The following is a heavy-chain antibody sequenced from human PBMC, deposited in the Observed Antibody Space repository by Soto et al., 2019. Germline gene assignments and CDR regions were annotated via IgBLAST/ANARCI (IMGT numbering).Heavy chain of an antibody. Sequence: SETLSLTCTVSGGSISSCGYYWSWIRQPPGKGLEWIGYIYYSGSTNYNPSLKSRVTISVDTSKNQFSLKLSSVTAADTAVYYCARDSATAYVFWSGYFRSGGMDVWGKGTTVTV. CDR3: ARDSATAYVFWSGYFRSGGMDV. CDR2: IYYSGST. D-gene: IGHD3-3*01. CDR1: GGSISSCGYY. J-gene: IGHJ6*04. V-gene: IGHV4-61*08.